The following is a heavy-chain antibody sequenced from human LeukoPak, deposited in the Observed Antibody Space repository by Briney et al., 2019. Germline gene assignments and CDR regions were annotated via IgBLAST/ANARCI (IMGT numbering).Heavy chain of an antibody. D-gene: IGHD1-26*01. V-gene: IGHV4-38-2*02. J-gene: IGHJ4*02. Sequence: PSETLSLTCTVSGYSISSGYYWGWIRQPPGKGLEWIGSIYHSGSTYYNPSLKSRVTISVDTSKNQFSLKLSSVTAADTAVYYGASLQVYSGSYYYWGQGTLVTVSS. CDR3: ASLQVYSGSYYY. CDR2: IYHSGST. CDR1: GYSISSGYY.